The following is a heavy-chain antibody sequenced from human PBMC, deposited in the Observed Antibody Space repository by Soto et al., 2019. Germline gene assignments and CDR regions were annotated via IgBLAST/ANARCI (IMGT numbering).Heavy chain of an antibody. Sequence: PSETLSLTCTVSGGSIDSDDYYWTWIRQPPGKGLEWIGYIYRSGRTSSSPSLESRVTISMDTSKNQFSLKVNSVSAADTAVYYCARATSNSPDYFDCWGQGTLVTVSS. D-gene: IGHD4-4*01. CDR1: GGSIDSDDYY. CDR2: IYRSGRT. J-gene: IGHJ4*02. V-gene: IGHV4-30-4*01. CDR3: ARATSNSPDYFDC.